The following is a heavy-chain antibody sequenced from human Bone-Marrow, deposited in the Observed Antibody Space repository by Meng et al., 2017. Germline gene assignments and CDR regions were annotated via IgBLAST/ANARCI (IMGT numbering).Heavy chain of an antibody. CDR1: GYTFTSYA. V-gene: IGHV7-4-1*02. J-gene: IGHJ4*02. Sequence: QVQLVQAGSELKKPGASGTVSCKASGYTFTSYAMNWVRQAPGQGLEWMGWINTNTGNPTYAQGFTGRFVFSLEPSVSTAYLQISSLKAEDTAVYYCAREYTYGTSFDYWGQGTLVTVSS. CDR2: INTNTGNP. D-gene: IGHD5-18*01. CDR3: AREYTYGTSFDY.